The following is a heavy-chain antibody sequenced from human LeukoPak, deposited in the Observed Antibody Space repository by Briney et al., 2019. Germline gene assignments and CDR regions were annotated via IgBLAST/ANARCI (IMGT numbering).Heavy chain of an antibody. J-gene: IGHJ3*02. CDR3: ARLHRVGRTSGDAFDT. D-gene: IGHD1-26*01. Sequence: PSETLSLTCTVSGGSISSGSYYWSWIRQPAGKGLEWIGRIYTSGSTNYNPSLKSRVTISVDTSKNQFSLKLSSVTAADRAVYYCARLHRVGRTSGDAFDTWGQGTMVTVSS. V-gene: IGHV4-61*02. CDR2: IYTSGST. CDR1: GGSISSGSYY.